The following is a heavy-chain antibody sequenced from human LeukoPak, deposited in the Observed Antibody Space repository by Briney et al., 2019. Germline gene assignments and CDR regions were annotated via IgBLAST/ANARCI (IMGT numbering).Heavy chain of an antibody. CDR3: ATTYVWGSYRYTSFDY. CDR2: FDPEDGET. D-gene: IGHD3-16*02. J-gene: IGHJ4*02. Sequence: GASVKVSCKVSGYTLTELSMHWVRQAPGKGLEWMGGFDPEDGETIYTQKFQGRVTMTEDTSTDTAYMELSSLRSEDTAVYYCATTYVWGSYRYTSFDYWGQGTLVTVSS. CDR1: GYTLTELS. V-gene: IGHV1-24*01.